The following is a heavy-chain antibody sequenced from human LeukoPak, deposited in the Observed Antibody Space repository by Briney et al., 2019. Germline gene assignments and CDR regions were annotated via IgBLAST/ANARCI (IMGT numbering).Heavy chain of an antibody. CDR2: MNPNSGNT. D-gene: IGHD6-13*01. CDR1: GYTFTSYD. J-gene: IGHJ5*02. CDR3: ARDGRYSSSWYGVMVDNWFDP. V-gene: IGHV1-8*01. Sequence: GASVKVSCKASGYTFTSYDINWVRQATGQGLEWMGWMNPNSGNTGYAQKFQGRVTMTRNTSISTAYMELSSLRSEDTAVYYCARDGRYSSSWYGVMVDNWFDPWGQGTLVTVSS.